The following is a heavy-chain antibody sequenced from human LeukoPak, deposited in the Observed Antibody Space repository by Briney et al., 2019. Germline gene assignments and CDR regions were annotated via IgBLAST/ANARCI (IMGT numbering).Heavy chain of an antibody. Sequence: GGSLRLSCAASGFTFSSYGMHWVRQAPGKGLEWVAVISYDGSNKYYADSVKGRFTISRDNSKNTLYLQMNSLRAEDTAVYYCAKAQGFLTRDIVVVPAAPDTCGPGNLVTVSS. J-gene: IGHJ5*02. CDR2: ISYDGSNK. CDR1: GFTFSSYG. CDR3: AKAQGFLTRDIVVVPAAPDT. V-gene: IGHV3-30*18. D-gene: IGHD2-2*01.